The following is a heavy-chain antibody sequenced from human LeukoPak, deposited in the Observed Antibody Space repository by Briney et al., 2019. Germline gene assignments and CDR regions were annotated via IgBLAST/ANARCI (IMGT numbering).Heavy chain of an antibody. CDR3: CTYRSFDPCY. Sequence: GGSPRLSCTASGFTFTDYCMSWMRQAPGKGLEWVSYIDISGSYTNYADSVKGRFTISRDNAENSLYLQMNSLRAEDTAVYYCCTYRSFDPCYWGPVTLVTVSS. V-gene: IGHV3-11*06. J-gene: IGHJ4*02. CDR1: GFTFTDYC. D-gene: IGHD3-16*02. CDR2: IDISGSYT.